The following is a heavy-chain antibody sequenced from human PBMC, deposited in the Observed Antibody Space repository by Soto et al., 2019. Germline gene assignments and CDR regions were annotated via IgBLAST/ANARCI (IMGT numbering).Heavy chain of an antibody. CDR1: GYTFTSYA. CDR2: INAGNGNT. V-gene: IGHV1-3*01. Sequence: ASVKVSCKASGYTFTSYAMHWVRQAPGQRLEWMGWINAGNGNTKYSQKFQGRVTITRDTSASTAYMELSSLRSEDTAVYYCAREGELRYFDWSSPLDYWGQGTLVTSPQ. J-gene: IGHJ4*02. D-gene: IGHD3-9*01. CDR3: AREGELRYFDWSSPLDY.